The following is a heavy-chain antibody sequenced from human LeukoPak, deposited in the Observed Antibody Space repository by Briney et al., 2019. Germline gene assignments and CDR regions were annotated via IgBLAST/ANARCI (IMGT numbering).Heavy chain of an antibody. V-gene: IGHV3-21*01. Sequence: GGSLRLSCAASGFTFSSYAMSWVRQAPGKGLEWVSFISSTSSYIYYADSVKGRFTISRDNAKNSLYLQMNSLRAEDTAVYYCARVTVNGYNYVDYWGQGTLVTVSS. CDR1: GFTFSSYA. CDR2: ISSTSSYI. D-gene: IGHD5-24*01. J-gene: IGHJ4*02. CDR3: ARVTVNGYNYVDY.